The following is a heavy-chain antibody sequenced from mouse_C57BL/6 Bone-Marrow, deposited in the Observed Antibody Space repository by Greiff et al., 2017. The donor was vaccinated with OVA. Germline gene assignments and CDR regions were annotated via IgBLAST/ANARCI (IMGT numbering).Heavy chain of an antibody. CDR1: YTFSRRVH. Sequence: QVQLQQSGPELARPWASVKISCQAFYTFSRRVHFAIRDTNYWMQWVKQRPGQGLEWIGAIYPGNGDTSYNQKFKGKATLTADKSSSTAYMQLSSLTSKDSAVYYCAQSPYYYGSSHWYFDVWGTGTTVTVSS. J-gene: IGHJ1*03. D-gene: IGHD1-1*01. V-gene: IGHV1-87*01. CDR2: GQGLEWIG. CDR3: SKDSAVYYCAQSPYYYGSSHWYFDV.